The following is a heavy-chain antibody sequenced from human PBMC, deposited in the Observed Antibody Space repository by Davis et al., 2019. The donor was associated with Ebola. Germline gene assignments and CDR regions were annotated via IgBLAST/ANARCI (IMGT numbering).Heavy chain of an antibody. CDR1: GYSFTSYW. CDR2: IYPGESDT. J-gene: IGHJ1*01. Sequence: KVSCKASGYSFTSYWITWVRQAPGKGLDWMGIIYPGESDTRYTPSFQGQVTISADKSISTAYLQWSSLKASDTAMYYCARSRHYYDSSPQHWGQGTLVTVSS. CDR3: ARSRHYYDSSPQH. V-gene: IGHV5-51*01. D-gene: IGHD3-22*01.